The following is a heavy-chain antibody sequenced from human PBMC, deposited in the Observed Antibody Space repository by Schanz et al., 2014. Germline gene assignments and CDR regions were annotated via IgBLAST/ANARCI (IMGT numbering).Heavy chain of an antibody. CDR1: GFTFTTHS. Sequence: VQLLQFGGGVVQPGRSLRLSCAASGFTFTTHSMTWVRQAPGKGLEWVSGISGSGGSTYYADSVKGRFTISRDNSKTTLSLQMNSLRAEDTAVYYCAKGLYYDNTGGGFDYWGQGTLVTVSS. D-gene: IGHD3-16*01. J-gene: IGHJ4*02. V-gene: IGHV3-23*01. CDR3: AKGLYYDNTGGGFDY. CDR2: ISGSGGST.